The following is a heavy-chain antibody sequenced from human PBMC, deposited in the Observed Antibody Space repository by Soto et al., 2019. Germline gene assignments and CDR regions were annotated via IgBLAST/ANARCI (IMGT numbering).Heavy chain of an antibody. Sequence: KSSGGTLRSYAISWVRQAPGQGLEWMGGIIPIFGTANYAQKFQGRVTITADESTSTAYMELSSLRSEDTAVSYCARYPLALAHPRSFAVQ. CDR3: ARYPLALAHPRSFAVQ. V-gene: IGHV1-69*01. CDR1: GGTLRSYA. CDR2: IIPIFGTA. J-gene: IGHJ1*01.